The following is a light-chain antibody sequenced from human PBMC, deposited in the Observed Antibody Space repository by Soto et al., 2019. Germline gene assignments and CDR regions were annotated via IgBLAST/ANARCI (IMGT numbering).Light chain of an antibody. J-gene: IGKJ2*02. Sequence: DIQMTQSPSSLSASVVDRVTITCRASQTISNWLAWYQQKPGRAPKLLIYAASTLESGVPSRFSGRGSGTEFTLTISSLQPDDFATYYCQHSNSHLCTFGQGTKLEIK. CDR2: AAS. V-gene: IGKV1-5*01. CDR1: QTISNW. CDR3: QHSNSHLCT.